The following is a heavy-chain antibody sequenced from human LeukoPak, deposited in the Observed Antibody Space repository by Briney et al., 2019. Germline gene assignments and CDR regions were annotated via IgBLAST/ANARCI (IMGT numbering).Heavy chain of an antibody. CDR1: GFTLSSYA. V-gene: IGHV3-23*01. CDR3: AKALGHNYFDY. J-gene: IGHJ4*02. Sequence: GGTLRLSCAASGFTLSSYAMTWVRQAPRKGLEWVSGMSGNGGGTFYADSVKGRFTISRDNSKTTLYLQMNSLRAEDTAVYYCAKALGHNYFDYWGQGALVTVSS. D-gene: IGHD1/OR15-1a*01. CDR2: MSGNGGGT.